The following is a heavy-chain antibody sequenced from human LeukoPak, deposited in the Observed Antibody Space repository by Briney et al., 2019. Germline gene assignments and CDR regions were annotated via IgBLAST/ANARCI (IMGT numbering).Heavy chain of an antibody. CDR1: GFTFSHYG. V-gene: IGHV3-23*01. J-gene: IGHJ4*02. D-gene: IGHD4-17*01. CDR3: ARSGAVKGDY. Sequence: GGSLRLSCAASGFTFSHYGMSWVRQAPGKGLEWVSAISGSGYSTYYADSVKGRFIISRDNSKNTLYLQMNSLRAEDTAVYYCARSGAVKGDYWGQGTLVTVSS. CDR2: ISGSGYST.